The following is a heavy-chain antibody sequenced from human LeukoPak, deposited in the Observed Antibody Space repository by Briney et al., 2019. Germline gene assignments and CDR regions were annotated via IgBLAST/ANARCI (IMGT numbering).Heavy chain of an antibody. J-gene: IGHJ4*02. CDR1: GYTFTGYY. V-gene: IGHV1-2*02. CDR3: ARGRAGTYYYDSSGYSEADY. CDR2: INPNSGGT. D-gene: IGHD3-22*01. Sequence: ASVKVSCKASGYTFTGYYMHWVRQAPGQGLEWMGWINPNSGGTNYAQKFQGRVTMTRDTSISTAYMELSRLRSDDTAVYYCARGRAGTYYYDSSGYSEADYWGQGTLVTVSS.